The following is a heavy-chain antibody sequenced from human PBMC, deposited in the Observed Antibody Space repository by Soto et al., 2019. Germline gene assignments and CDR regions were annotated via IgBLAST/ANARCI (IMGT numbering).Heavy chain of an antibody. CDR1: GFTFSSYG. J-gene: IGHJ5*02. CDR3: ASSGSPREPVDP. V-gene: IGHV3-30*03. CDR2: ISYDGSNK. D-gene: IGHD6-19*01. Sequence: GGSLRLSCAASGFTFSSYGMHWVRQAPGKGLEWVAVISYDGSNKYYADSVKGRFTISRDNSKNTLYLQMNSLRAEDTAVYYCASSGSPREPVDPWGQGTLVTVSS.